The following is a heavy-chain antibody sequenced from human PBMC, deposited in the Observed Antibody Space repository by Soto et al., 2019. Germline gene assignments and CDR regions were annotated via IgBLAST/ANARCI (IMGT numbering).Heavy chain of an antibody. Sequence: SGPMLVNPTQTLPLNCNFSGFSLSTSGVGVGWIRQPPGKALEWLALIYWTDDKRYXTXLXXRLTTPKXTTKKQVVITRTKMDPVDTATYDCAHLLITYYYVISCYGPACDVFDIPTQGTFVIVAS. J-gene: IGHJ3*02. V-gene: IGHV2-5*01. D-gene: IGHD3-22*01. CDR1: GFSLSTSGVG. CDR3: AHLLITYYYVISCYGPACDVFDI. CDR2: IYWTDDK.